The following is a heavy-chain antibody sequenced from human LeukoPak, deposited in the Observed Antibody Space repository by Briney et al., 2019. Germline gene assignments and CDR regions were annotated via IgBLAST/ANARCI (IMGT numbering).Heavy chain of an antibody. D-gene: IGHD6-19*01. V-gene: IGHV1-18*01. CDR2: ISAYNGNT. J-gene: IGHJ5*02. Sequence: ASVKVSCKASGYTFTSYGISWVRQAPGQGLEWMGWISAYNGNTNYAQKLQGRVTMTTDTSTSTAYMELRSLRSDDTAVYYCARAQYSSGWYQRGIPNWFDPWGQGTLVTVSS. CDR3: ARAQYSSGWYQRGIPNWFDP. CDR1: GYTFTSYG.